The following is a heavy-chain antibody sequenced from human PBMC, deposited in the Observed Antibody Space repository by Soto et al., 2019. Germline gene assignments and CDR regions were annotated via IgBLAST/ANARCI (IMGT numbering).Heavy chain of an antibody. D-gene: IGHD2-2*01. CDR1: GFTFNNYA. J-gene: IGHJ4*02. V-gene: IGHV3-23*01. Sequence: EVQLLESGGGLVQPGGSLRLSCAASGFTFNNYAMGWVRQAPGKGLEWVSAITDSGDDTYYIDSVKGRFTISRDKSKSTLYLQMNSLRAEDTAIYYCAKLGSSSWSPNYYFDYLGQGTLVTVSS. CDR2: ITDSGDDT. CDR3: AKLGSSSWSPNYYFDY.